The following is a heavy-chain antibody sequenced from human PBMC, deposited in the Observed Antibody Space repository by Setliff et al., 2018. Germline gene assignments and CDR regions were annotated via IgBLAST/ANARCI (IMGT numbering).Heavy chain of an antibody. J-gene: IGHJ6*03. D-gene: IGHD3-10*01. CDR1: GRSFSTYY. CDR2: INNSGST. V-gene: IGHV4-34*01. Sequence: PSETLSLTCAVYGRSFSTYYWNWIRQPPGKGLEWIGEINNSGSTNYNPSLKSRLIISVDAPDNQFPVKLSSVTAADTAVYYCARHKSNGSGSYPSLYMDVWGKGIMVTVSS. CDR3: ARHKSNGSGSYPSLYMDV.